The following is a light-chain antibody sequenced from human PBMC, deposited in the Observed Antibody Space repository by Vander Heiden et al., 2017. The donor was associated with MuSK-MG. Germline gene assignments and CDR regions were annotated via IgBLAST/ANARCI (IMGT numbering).Light chain of an antibody. V-gene: IGKV3-15*01. CDR2: GAS. Sequence: EIVMTQSPATLSVYPGERATLSCRASQSVSSGLAWYQHKPGQAPRLLIYGASTRATGIPARFSGSGYGTEFTLTISSLRSEDSAVYYCQQYNVWPPLTFGGGTKVEIK. J-gene: IGKJ4*01. CDR1: QSVSSG. CDR3: QQYNVWPPLT.